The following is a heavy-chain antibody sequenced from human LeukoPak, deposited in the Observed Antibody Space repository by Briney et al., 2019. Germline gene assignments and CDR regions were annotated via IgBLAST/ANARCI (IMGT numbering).Heavy chain of an antibody. D-gene: IGHD1-7*01. CDR1: GFTFSGSA. CDR3: IVRQNSDWNYHPHYYYYMDV. J-gene: IGHJ6*03. V-gene: IGHV3-73*01. Sequence: PGGSLRLSCAASGFTFSGSAMHWVRQASGKGLEWVGRIRSKANSYATAYAASVKGRFTISRDDSKNTAYLQMNSLKTEDTAVYYCIVRQNSDWNYHPHYYYYMDVWGKGTTVTVSS. CDR2: IRSKANSYAT.